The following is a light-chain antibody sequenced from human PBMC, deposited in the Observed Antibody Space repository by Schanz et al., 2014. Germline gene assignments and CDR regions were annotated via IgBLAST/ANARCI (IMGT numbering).Light chain of an antibody. V-gene: IGKV1-5*03. Sequence: DIQMTQSPSTLSASVGDRVTITCRASQSITNWLAWYQQKPGKAPKLLIYKATSLESGVPSRFSGSGSGTEFTLTISSLQPDDFATYYCQQYNSYPYTFGQGTKLEIK. CDR2: KAT. J-gene: IGKJ2*01. CDR1: QSITNW. CDR3: QQYNSYPYT.